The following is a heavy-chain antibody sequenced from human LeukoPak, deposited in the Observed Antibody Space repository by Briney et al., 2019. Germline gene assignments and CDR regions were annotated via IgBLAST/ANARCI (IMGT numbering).Heavy chain of an antibody. CDR2: INHSGST. V-gene: IGHV4-34*01. Sequence: SETLSLTCAVYGGSFSGYYWSWIRQPPGKGLEWIGEINHSGSTNYNPSLKSRVTISVDTSKNQFSLKLSSVTAADTAVYYCARDTRRIAAAGTGLDYWGQGTLVTVSS. D-gene: IGHD6-13*01. CDR1: GGSFSGYY. CDR3: ARDTRRIAAAGTGLDY. J-gene: IGHJ4*02.